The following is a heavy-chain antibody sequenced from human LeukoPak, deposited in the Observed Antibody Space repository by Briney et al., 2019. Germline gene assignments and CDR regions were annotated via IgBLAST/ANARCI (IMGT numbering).Heavy chain of an antibody. CDR3: ARGMKQQLIRYYYYYMDV. D-gene: IGHD6-13*01. Sequence: SETLSLTCAVSGGSISSSNWWSWVRQPPGKGLEWIGEIYHSGSTNYNPSLKSRVTISVDKSKNQFSLKLRSVTAADTAVYYCARGMKQQLIRYYYYYMDVWGKGTTVTISS. J-gene: IGHJ6*03. CDR2: IYHSGST. V-gene: IGHV4-4*02. CDR1: GGSISSSNW.